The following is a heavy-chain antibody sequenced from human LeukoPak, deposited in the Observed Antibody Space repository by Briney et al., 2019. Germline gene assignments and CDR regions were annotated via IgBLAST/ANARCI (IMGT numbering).Heavy chain of an antibody. Sequence: GGSLRLSCAASGFTVSSNYMTWVRQAPGKGLEWVSVIYSCGITYYADSVKGRFTISRDNSKNTVYLQMNSLRAEDTAVYYCARGLNTYDSSGFYLFWGQGTLVTVSS. D-gene: IGHD3-22*01. CDR3: ARGLNTYDSSGFYLF. V-gene: IGHV3-53*01. J-gene: IGHJ4*02. CDR1: GFTVSSNY. CDR2: IYSCGIT.